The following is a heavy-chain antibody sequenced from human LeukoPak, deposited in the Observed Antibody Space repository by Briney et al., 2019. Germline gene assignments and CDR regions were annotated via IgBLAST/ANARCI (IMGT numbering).Heavy chain of an antibody. CDR3: ARGFFPDYDSSGYYYEGLFQH. D-gene: IGHD3-22*01. Sequence: SETLSLICAVYGGSFSGYYWSWIRQPPGKGLEWIGEINHSGSTNYNPSLKSRVTISVDTSKNQFSLKLSSVTAADAAVYYCARGFFPDYDSSGYYYEGLFQHWGQGTLVTVSS. CDR1: GGSFSGYY. CDR2: INHSGST. V-gene: IGHV4-34*01. J-gene: IGHJ1*01.